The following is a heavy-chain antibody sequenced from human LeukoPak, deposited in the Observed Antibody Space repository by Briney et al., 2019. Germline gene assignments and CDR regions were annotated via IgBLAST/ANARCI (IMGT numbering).Heavy chain of an antibody. Sequence: ASVKVSCKVSGYTLTELSMHWVRQAPGKGLEWMGGFDPEDGETIYAQKFQGRVTMTEDTSTDTAYMELSSLRSEDTAVYYCATILYSYGYRLKWLDHWGQGTLVTVSS. D-gene: IGHD5-18*01. CDR3: ATILYSYGYRLKWLDH. J-gene: IGHJ4*02. V-gene: IGHV1-24*01. CDR1: GYTLTELS. CDR2: FDPEDGET.